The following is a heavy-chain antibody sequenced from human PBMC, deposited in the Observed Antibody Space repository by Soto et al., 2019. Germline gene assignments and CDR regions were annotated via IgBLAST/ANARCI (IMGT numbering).Heavy chain of an antibody. CDR2: IIPIFGTT. V-gene: IGHV1-69*01. CDR3: AGSYKYGSGTFDAFDV. J-gene: IGHJ3*01. D-gene: IGHD3-10*01. CDR1: GGTFSSHA. Sequence: QVQLVQSGTEVKKPGSSVKVSYKASGGTFSSHAISWVRQAPGQGLEWMGGIIPIFGTTNYAQRLQGRVSITADESTSTAYMELSSLRSEDTAVYYCAGSYKYGSGTFDAFDVWGQGTMVTVSS.